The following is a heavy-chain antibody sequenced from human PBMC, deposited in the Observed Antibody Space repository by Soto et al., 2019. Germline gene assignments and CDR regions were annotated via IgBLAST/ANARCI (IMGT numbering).Heavy chain of an antibody. J-gene: IGHJ5*02. CDR3: ARVGGSGWYGGFDP. V-gene: IGHV3-20*04. CDR2: INWNGGST. CDR1: GFTFDDYG. D-gene: IGHD6-19*01. Sequence: GGLLRLSCAASGFTFDDYGMSWVRQAPGMGLEWVSGINWNGGSTGYADSVKGRFTISRDNSKNSLYLQMNSLRAEDTALYYCARVGGSGWYGGFDPWGQGTLVTVSS.